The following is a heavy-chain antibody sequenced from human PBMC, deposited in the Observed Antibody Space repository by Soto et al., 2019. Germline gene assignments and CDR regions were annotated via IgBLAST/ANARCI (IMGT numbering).Heavy chain of an antibody. V-gene: IGHV4-39*01. D-gene: IGHD3-22*01. CDR1: GGSISSSSYY. CDR2: IYYSGST. J-gene: IGHJ3*02. CDR3: ARPQDRRDDAVDI. Sequence: QLQLQESGPGLVKPSETLSLTCTVSGGSISSSSYYWGWMRQPPGKGLEWIGSIYYSGSTYYNPSLKSRVTISVDTSKNQFSLKLSSVTAADTAVYYCARPQDRRDDAVDIWGQGTMVTVSS.